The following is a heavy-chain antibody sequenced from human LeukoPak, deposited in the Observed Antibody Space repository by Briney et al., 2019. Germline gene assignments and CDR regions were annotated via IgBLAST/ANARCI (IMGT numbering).Heavy chain of an antibody. CDR3: ARDHSGSPRGYYYMDV. D-gene: IGHD1-26*01. CDR2: IIPIFGTA. V-gene: IGHV1-69*05. Sequence: SVKVSCKASGGTFSSYAISWVRQAPGQRLEWMGRIIPIFGTANYAQKFQGRVTITTDESTSTAYMELSSLRSEDTAVYYCARDHSGSPRGYYYMDVWGKGTTVTVSS. J-gene: IGHJ6*03. CDR1: GGTFSSYA.